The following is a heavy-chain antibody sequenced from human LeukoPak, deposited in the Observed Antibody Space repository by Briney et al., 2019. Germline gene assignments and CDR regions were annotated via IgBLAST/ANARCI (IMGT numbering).Heavy chain of an antibody. CDR3: ARDMVRGVYWFDP. D-gene: IGHD3-10*01. CDR2: NIPILGIA. CDR1: GGTFSSYA. Sequence: GASVKVSCKASGGTFSSYAISWVRQAPGQGLEWMGRNIPILGIANYAQKFQGRVTITADKSTSTAYMELSSLRSEDTAVYYCARDMVRGVYWFDPWGQGTLVTVSS. J-gene: IGHJ5*02. V-gene: IGHV1-69*04.